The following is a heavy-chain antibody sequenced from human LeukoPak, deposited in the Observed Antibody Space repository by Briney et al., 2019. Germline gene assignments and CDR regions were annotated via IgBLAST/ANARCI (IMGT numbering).Heavy chain of an antibody. CDR3: ARGKRLFDY. V-gene: IGHV3-30-3*01. Sequence: PGGSLRLSCAASGFTFSSYAMSWVRQAPGKGLEWVAVISYDGSNKYYADSVKGRFTISRDNSKNTLYLQMNSLRAEDTAVYYCARGKRLFDYWGQGTLVTVSS. CDR2: ISYDGSNK. J-gene: IGHJ4*02. CDR1: GFTFSSYA.